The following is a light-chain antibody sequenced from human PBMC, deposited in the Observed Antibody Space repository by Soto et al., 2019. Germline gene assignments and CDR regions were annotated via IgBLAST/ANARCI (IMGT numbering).Light chain of an antibody. J-gene: IGKJ1*01. CDR1: ESISTW. CDR3: QQYSRLWS. Sequence: IQMTQASSSLAASVRDRVTINFRASESISTWLAWYQQKPGKAPKLLIYGASSLESGVPPRFSGDGSETDFTLTISSLQRDDFGTYYCQQYSRLWSFGQGTKVDI. V-gene: IGKV1-5*03. CDR2: GAS.